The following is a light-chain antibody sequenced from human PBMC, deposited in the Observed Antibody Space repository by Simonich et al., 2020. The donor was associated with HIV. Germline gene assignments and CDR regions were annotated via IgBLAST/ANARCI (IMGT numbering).Light chain of an antibody. CDR2: DAY. J-gene: IGKJ4*01. Sequence: DIQMTQSPSSLSASVGARVTITCRASQGISNYLAWYQQKPGKVPKLLIYDAYTLQSGVPSRFSGSGSGTYFTLTISGLQPEDVATYYCQKYSRAPPLTFGGGTKVEIK. V-gene: IGKV1-27*01. CDR3: QKYSRAPPLT. CDR1: QGISNY.